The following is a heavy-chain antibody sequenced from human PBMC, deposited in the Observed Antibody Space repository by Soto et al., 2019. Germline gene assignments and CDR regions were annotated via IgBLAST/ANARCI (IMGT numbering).Heavy chain of an antibody. J-gene: IGHJ3*01. CDR3: ARLRVGVGAFEV. Sequence: QLQLQESGPGLVKPSETLSLTCTVSGDSITTTLYYWGWIRQPPGRGLEWIGRIYYSGSTHYNPSLRSRGTRPVAPSESRFSLKLSSVTAADTAVYYCARLRVGVGAFEVWGQGKMVTVSS. V-gene: IGHV4-39*01. CDR2: IYYSGST. D-gene: IGHD1-26*01. CDR1: GDSITTTLYY.